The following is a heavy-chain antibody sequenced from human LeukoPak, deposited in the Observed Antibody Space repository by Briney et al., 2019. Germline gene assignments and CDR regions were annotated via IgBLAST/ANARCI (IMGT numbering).Heavy chain of an antibody. CDR2: ISYGGTT. V-gene: IGHV4-39*01. Sequence: PSETLSLTCSVSGGSISSSPYYWGWIRPPPGNGLEWIGSISYGGTTYYNPSLKSRVTISVDMSKNQFSLKQTSVTAADTAVYYCARLQQSGTTGWHAIDPWGQGTLVTVSS. D-gene: IGHD1-1*01. CDR3: ARLQQSGTTGWHAIDP. J-gene: IGHJ5*02. CDR1: GGSISSSPYY.